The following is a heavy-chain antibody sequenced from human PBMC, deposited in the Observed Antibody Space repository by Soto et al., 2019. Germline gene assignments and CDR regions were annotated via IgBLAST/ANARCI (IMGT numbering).Heavy chain of an antibody. CDR3: ARDGALTAYYDFWSGYYNFDY. Sequence: GGSLRLSCAASGFTFSGFWMHWVRQAPGKGLVWVSRINSDASVTAYADSVKGRFTISRDNSKNTLYLQMNSLRAEDTAVYYCARDGALTAYYDFWSGYYNFDYWGQGTLVTVSS. CDR1: GFTFSGFW. CDR2: INSDASVT. J-gene: IGHJ4*02. V-gene: IGHV3-74*01. D-gene: IGHD3-3*01.